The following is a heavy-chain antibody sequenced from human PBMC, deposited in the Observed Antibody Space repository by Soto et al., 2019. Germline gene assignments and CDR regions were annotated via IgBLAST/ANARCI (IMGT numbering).Heavy chain of an antibody. CDR3: AKDNAQEWLLVFHY. CDR2: ISGSGDST. D-gene: IGHD3-3*01. J-gene: IGHJ4*02. V-gene: IGHV3-23*01. CDR1: GFTFSNYA. Sequence: EVQLLESGGGLVQPGGSLRLSCAGSGFTFSNYAMSWVRQAPGKGLEWVSAISGSGDSTYYANSVKGRFTISRDNSKNTLYLQMNSLRAEDTAVYYCAKDNAQEWLLVFHYWGQGTLVTVSS.